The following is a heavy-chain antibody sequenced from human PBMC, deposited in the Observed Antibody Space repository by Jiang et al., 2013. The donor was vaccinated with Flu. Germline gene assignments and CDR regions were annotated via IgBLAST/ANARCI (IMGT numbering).Heavy chain of an antibody. V-gene: IGHV4-59*01. CDR3: ARGGAIEGYYDFWSGYHGHFDY. Sequence: GLVKPSETLSLTCTVSGGSISSYYWSWIRQPPGKGLEWIGYIYYSGSTNYNPSLKSRVTISVDTSKNQFSLKLSSVTAADTAVYYCARGGAIEGYYDFWSGYHGHFDYWGQGTLVTVSS. J-gene: IGHJ4*02. D-gene: IGHD3-3*01. CDR2: IYYSGST. CDR1: GGSISSYY.